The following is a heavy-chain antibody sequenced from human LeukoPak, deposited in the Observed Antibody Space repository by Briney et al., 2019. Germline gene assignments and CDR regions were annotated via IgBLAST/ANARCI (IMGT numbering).Heavy chain of an antibody. CDR3: ATLSAYYFDY. J-gene: IGHJ4*02. CDR2: MNPNSGNT. V-gene: IGHV1-8*02. CDR1: GYTFTSYD. Sequence: ASVKVSCKASGYTFTSYDINWVRQATGQGLEWMGWMNPNSGNTGYAQKFQGRVTMTEDTSTDTAYMELSSLRSEDTAVYYCATLSAYYFDYWGQGTLVTVSS.